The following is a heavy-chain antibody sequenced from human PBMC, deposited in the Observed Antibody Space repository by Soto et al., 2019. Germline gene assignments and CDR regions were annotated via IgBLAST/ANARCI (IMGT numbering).Heavy chain of an antibody. D-gene: IGHD6-6*01. Sequence: GASVKVSCKASGYTFTSYGISWVRQAPGQGLEWMGWISAYNGNTNYAQKLQGRVTMTTDTSTSTAYMELRSLRSDDTAVYYCARDSRRSSSTPRNYWGQGTLVTVSS. V-gene: IGHV1-18*01. CDR3: ARDSRRSSSTPRNY. CDR1: GYTFTSYG. CDR2: ISAYNGNT. J-gene: IGHJ4*02.